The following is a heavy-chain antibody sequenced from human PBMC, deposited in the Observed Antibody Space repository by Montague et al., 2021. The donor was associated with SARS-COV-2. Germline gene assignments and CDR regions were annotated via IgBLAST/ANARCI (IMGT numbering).Heavy chain of an antibody. D-gene: IGHD5-12*01. Sequence: CAISGDSVSSNSAAWNWIRQSPSSGLEWLGRTYYRSNWYNDSAVSVKSRISINPDTSKNQFSLQLNSVTPEDTALYYCAREITGGYSGYEAFYFDNWGQGTLVTVSS. CDR3: AREITGGYSGYEAFYFDN. CDR1: GDSVSSNSAA. CDR2: TYYRSNWYN. V-gene: IGHV6-1*01. J-gene: IGHJ4*02.